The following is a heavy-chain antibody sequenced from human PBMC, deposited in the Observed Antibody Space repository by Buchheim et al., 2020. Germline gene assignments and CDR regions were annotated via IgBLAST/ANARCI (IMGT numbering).Heavy chain of an antibody. V-gene: IGHV4-59*01. CDR3: ARDSTDSSIAAAESGFDP. D-gene: IGHD6-13*01. J-gene: IGHJ5*02. CDR1: GGSISSYY. Sequence: QVQLQESGPGLVKPSETLSLTCTVSGGSISSYYWSWIRQPPGKGLEWIGYIYYSGSTNYNPSLKSRVTISVDTSKNQFSLKLSSVTAADTAVYYCARDSTDSSIAAAESGFDPWGQGTL. CDR2: IYYSGST.